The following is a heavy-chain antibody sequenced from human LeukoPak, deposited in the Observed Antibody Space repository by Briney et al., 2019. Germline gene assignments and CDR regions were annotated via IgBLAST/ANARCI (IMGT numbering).Heavy chain of an antibody. CDR3: TRAGYSSGFDS. Sequence: GGSLRLSCAASGFTFSGYWMHWVRQAPGKGLVWVSRINSDGYSITYADSVKGRFTISRDNAKNTLCLQMNSLIAEDTAVYFCTRAGYSSGFDSWGQGTLVTVSS. V-gene: IGHV3-74*03. CDR2: INSDGYSI. D-gene: IGHD6-19*01. CDR1: GFTFSGYW. J-gene: IGHJ5*01.